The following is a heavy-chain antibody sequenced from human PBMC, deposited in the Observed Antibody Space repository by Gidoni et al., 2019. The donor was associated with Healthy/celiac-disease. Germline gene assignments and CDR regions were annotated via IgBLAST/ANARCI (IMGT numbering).Heavy chain of an antibody. V-gene: IGHV1-69*04. Sequence: QVQLVQSGAEVKKTGSSVKGSCKASGGTFSSYAIRWVRQAPGQGLEWMGRIFPILGIANYAQKFQGRVTITADKSTSTAYMELSSLRSEDTAVYYCATYCSGGSCLFDYWGQGTLVTVSS. CDR3: ATYCSGGSCLFDY. CDR1: GGTFSSYA. J-gene: IGHJ4*02. D-gene: IGHD2-15*01. CDR2: IFPILGIA.